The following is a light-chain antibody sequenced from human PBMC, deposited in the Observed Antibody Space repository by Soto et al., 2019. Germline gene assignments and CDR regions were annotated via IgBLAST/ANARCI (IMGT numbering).Light chain of an antibody. CDR3: QQYGSSQWT. V-gene: IGKV3-20*01. CDR1: QSVSSSY. J-gene: IGKJ1*01. CDR2: GAS. Sequence: EVLLPHYQGTLSLSPGERATLSCMASQSVSSSYLAWYQQKPGQAPRLLIYGASSRATGIPDRFSGRGAGTDFTLTSSMQEAEYSAVYCWQQYGSSQWTFGQGTKVDIK.